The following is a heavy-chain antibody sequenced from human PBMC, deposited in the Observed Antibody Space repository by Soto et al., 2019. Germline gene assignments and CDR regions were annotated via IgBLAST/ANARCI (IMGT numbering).Heavy chain of an antibody. CDR2: INPSGGHT. CDR3: ARGGHVVVVTAAFDY. Sequence: QVQLMQSGAEVKKPGASVKVSCKATGNTFTNYYIHWVRQAPGQGLEWMGTINPSGGHTTYSQNFLGRVTMTRDTSTRTLDIELTSLTSDDTAVYYCARGGHVVVVTAAFDYWGQGTLVTVSS. CDR1: GNTFTNYY. J-gene: IGHJ4*02. D-gene: IGHD2-21*02. V-gene: IGHV1-46*01.